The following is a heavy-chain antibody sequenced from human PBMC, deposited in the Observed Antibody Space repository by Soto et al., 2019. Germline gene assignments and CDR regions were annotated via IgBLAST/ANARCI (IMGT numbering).Heavy chain of an antibody. D-gene: IGHD2-15*01. V-gene: IGHV1-2*02. CDR2: IHLNSGGT. J-gene: IGHJ6*02. Sequence: ASVKVSCKASGYTFTGYYIHWVRQAPGQGLEWMGWIHLNSGGTNYAQTFQGRITMTRDMSVTTVFMEMTGLTSDDTAVYYCATPRDLTYSYYYFFPLDVCGQVTTVTVSS. CDR1: GYTFTGYY. CDR3: ATPRDLTYSYYYFFPLDV.